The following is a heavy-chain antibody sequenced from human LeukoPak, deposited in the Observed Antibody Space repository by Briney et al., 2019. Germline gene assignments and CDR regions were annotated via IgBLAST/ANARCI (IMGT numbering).Heavy chain of an antibody. D-gene: IGHD3-22*01. CDR1: GYTFTTYA. Sequence: ASVKVSCKASGYTFTTYAISWVRQAPGQGLQWMGWINPNNGSTDYVQKIQGRVTMTTDTSTSTAYMDLRSLRSDDTAVYYCARVGYDSSGHHRFAFDSLCQGTIVTVSS. CDR2: INPNNGST. CDR3: ARVGYDSSGHHRFAFDS. J-gene: IGHJ3*02. V-gene: IGHV1-18*01.